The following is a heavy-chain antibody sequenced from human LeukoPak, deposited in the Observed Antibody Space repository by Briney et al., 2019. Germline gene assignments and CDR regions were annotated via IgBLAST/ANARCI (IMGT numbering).Heavy chain of an antibody. CDR2: ISYDGSNK. Sequence: PGRSLRLPCAASGFTFSSYGMHWVRQAPGKGLEWVAVISYDGSNKYYADSVKGRFTISRDNSKNTLHLQMNSLRAEDTAVYYCAKLYEGYYDSSGYPPNGAFDIWGQGTMVTVSS. D-gene: IGHD3-22*01. CDR3: AKLYEGYYDSSGYPPNGAFDI. CDR1: GFTFSSYG. J-gene: IGHJ3*02. V-gene: IGHV3-30*18.